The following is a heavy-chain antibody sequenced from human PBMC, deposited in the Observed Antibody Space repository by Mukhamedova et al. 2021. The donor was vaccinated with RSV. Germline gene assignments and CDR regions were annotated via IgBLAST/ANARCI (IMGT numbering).Heavy chain of an antibody. D-gene: IGHD4-17*01. CDR3: ARDRHGDYALDY. V-gene: IGHV3-48*02. CDR2: ISSSHGTI. Sequence: VRQVPGKGLEWISYISSSHGTIYYAESVKGRFTISRDNAKSSLYLQMDSLRDEDTAVYYCARDRHGDYALDYWGQGALVTVSS. J-gene: IGHJ4*02.